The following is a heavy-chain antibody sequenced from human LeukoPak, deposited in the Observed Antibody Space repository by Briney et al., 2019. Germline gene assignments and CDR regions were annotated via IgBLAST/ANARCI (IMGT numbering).Heavy chain of an antibody. J-gene: IGHJ4*02. CDR3: ASHIYDFWSGYYWAFDY. D-gene: IGHD3-3*01. CDR2: ISSSSSYI. CDR1: GFTFSSYS. Sequence: GGSLRLSCAASGFTFSSYSMNWVRQAPGKGLEWVSSISSSSSYIYYAASVKGRFTISRDNAKNSLYLQMNSLRAEDTAVYYCASHIYDFWSGYYWAFDYWGQGTLVTVSS. V-gene: IGHV3-21*01.